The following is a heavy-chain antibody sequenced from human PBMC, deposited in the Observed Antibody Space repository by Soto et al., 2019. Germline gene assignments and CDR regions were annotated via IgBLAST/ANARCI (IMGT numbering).Heavy chain of an antibody. J-gene: IGHJ4*02. D-gene: IGHD5-12*01. CDR1: GFTFSSDA. CDR2: ISGSGGST. CDR3: AKGFSMATITYDY. Sequence: GSLRLSCAASGFTFSSDAMSWVRQAPGKGLEWVSAISGSGGSTYYADSVKGRFTISRDNSKNTLYLQMNSLRAEDTAVYYCAKGFSMATITYDYWGQGTLVTVSS. V-gene: IGHV3-23*01.